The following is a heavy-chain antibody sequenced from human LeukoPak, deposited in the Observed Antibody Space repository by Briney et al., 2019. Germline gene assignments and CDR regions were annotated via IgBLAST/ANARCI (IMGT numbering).Heavy chain of an antibody. CDR2: IYPGDSDT. CDR3: ARRFQAYCGGDCYDSIDY. J-gene: IGHJ4*02. CDR1: GYSFTSYW. D-gene: IGHD2-21*02. Sequence: GESLKISCKGSGYSFTSYWIGWVRQMPGKGLEWMGIIYPGDSDTRYSPFFQGQVTISADKSISTAYLQWSSLKASDTAMYYCARRFQAYCGGDCYDSIDYWGQGTLVTVSS. V-gene: IGHV5-51*01.